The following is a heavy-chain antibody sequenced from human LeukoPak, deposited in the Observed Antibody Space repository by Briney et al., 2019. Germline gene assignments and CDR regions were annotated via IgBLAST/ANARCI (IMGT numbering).Heavy chain of an antibody. Sequence: GGSLRPSCAASGFTVSSNYMSWVRQAPGKGLEWVSVIYSGGSTYYADSVKGRFTISRDNSKNTLYLQMNSLRAEDTAVYYCARDLVFDYWGQGTLVTVSS. CDR1: GFTVSSNY. D-gene: IGHD2-8*02. V-gene: IGHV3-53*01. J-gene: IGHJ4*02. CDR2: IYSGGST. CDR3: ARDLVFDY.